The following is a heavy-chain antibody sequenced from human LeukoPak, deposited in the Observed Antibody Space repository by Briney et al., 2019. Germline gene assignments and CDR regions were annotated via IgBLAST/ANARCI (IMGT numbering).Heavy chain of an antibody. CDR1: GGSISSYY. V-gene: IGHV4-59*01. CDR2: IYYSGST. Sequence: SETLSLTCTVSGGSISSYYWSWIRQPPGKGLEWIGYIYYSGSTNYNPSLKSRVTISVDTSKNQFSLKLSSVTAADTAVYYCARGIGRSSGGVDYWGQGTLVTVSS. CDR3: ARGIGRSSGGVDY. J-gene: IGHJ4*02. D-gene: IGHD1-26*01.